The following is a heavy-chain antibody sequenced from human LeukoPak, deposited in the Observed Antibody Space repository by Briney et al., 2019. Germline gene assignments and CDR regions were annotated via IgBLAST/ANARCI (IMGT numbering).Heavy chain of an antibody. CDR2: INAGNGNT. Sequence: VSVKVSCKASGYTFTSYAMHWVRQAPGQRLEWMGWINAGNGNTKYSQKFQGRVTITRDTSASTAYMELSSLRSEDTAVYYCATDLELGWFDPWGQGTLVTVSS. CDR1: GYTFTSYA. D-gene: IGHD1-7*01. J-gene: IGHJ5*02. CDR3: ATDLELGWFDP. V-gene: IGHV1-3*01.